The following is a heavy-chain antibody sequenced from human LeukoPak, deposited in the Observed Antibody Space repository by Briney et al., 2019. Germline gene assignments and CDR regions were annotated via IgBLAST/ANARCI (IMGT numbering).Heavy chain of an antibody. D-gene: IGHD3-9*01. CDR1: GYTFTSYG. Sequence: ASVKVSCKASGYTFTSYGISWVRQAPGQGLEWMGWISAYNGNTNYAQKLQGRVTMTTDTSTSTAYMELRSLRSEDTAVYYCARDPIFPYYDILTGYYYFDYWGQGTLVTVSS. J-gene: IGHJ4*02. V-gene: IGHV1-18*01. CDR3: ARDPIFPYYDILTGYYYFDY. CDR2: ISAYNGNT.